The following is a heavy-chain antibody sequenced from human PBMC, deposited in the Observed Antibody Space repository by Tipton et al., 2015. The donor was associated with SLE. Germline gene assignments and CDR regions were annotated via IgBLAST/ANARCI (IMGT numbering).Heavy chain of an antibody. CDR3: AKDRVASIGTIDY. D-gene: IGHD6-13*01. J-gene: IGHJ4*02. CDR1: GFTFSNYA. V-gene: IGHV3-23*03. Sequence: SLRLSCAASGFTFSNYAMGWVRQAPGKGLEWVSVIYAGGNTLYADSVTGRFTISRDNSKNTVYLQMNSLRPEDTALYYCAKDRVASIGTIDYWGQGAQVTVSS. CDR2: IYAGGNT.